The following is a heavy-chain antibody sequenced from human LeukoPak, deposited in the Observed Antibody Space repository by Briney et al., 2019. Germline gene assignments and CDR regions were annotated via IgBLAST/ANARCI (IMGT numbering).Heavy chain of an antibody. J-gene: IGHJ4*02. CDR2: MYYSGST. CDR1: GDSISSSSYY. Sequence: SETLSLTCTVSGDSISSSSYYWGWIRQPPRKGLEWIGGMYYSGSTYYNPSLKSRVTIFVDTSKNQFSLTLSSVTAADTAVYYCARHVVDSSGYYLEYFDFWGQGTLVTVSS. D-gene: IGHD3-22*01. CDR3: ARHVVDSSGYYLEYFDF. V-gene: IGHV4-39*01.